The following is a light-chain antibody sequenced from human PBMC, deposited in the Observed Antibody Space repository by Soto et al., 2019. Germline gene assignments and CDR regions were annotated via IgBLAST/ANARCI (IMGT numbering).Light chain of an antibody. CDR3: FSYTSSTAYV. Sequence: QSVLTQPASVSGSPGQSITVSCTGISTDVGDSTYVSWYQQHPGKAPRLIIFDVNNRPSGVSPRFSGSKSGNTASLTISGLQAEDEADYYCFSYTSSTAYVFGTGTKVTVL. CDR2: DVN. J-gene: IGLJ1*01. V-gene: IGLV2-14*03. CDR1: STDVGDSTY.